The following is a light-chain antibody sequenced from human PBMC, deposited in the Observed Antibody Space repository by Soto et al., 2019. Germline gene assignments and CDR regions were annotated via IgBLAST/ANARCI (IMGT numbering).Light chain of an antibody. CDR1: SSNIGSEH. Sequence: QSVLTQPPSASGTPGQRVTISCSGSSSNIGSEHVNWYHQLPGTDPKLLLYANHQRPSGVPDRFSVSTSGTSAALATGGLQYEDEADYYCAAWDDSRKAWVFGGGTKVTVL. CDR3: AAWDDSRKAWV. CDR2: ANH. J-gene: IGLJ3*02. V-gene: IGLV1-44*01.